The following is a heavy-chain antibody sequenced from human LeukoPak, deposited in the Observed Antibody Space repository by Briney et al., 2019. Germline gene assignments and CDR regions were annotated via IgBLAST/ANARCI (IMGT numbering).Heavy chain of an antibody. V-gene: IGHV4-38-2*02. J-gene: IGHJ5*02. CDR2: IYHSGST. CDR1: GYSISSGYY. Sequence: SETLSLTCTVSGYSISSGYYWGWIRQPPGKGLEWIGSIYHSGSTYYNPSLKSRVTISVDTSKNQFSLKLSSVTAADTAVYYCARTPSYGSGTGWFDPWGQGTLVTVSS. CDR3: ARTPSYGSGTGWFDP. D-gene: IGHD3-10*01.